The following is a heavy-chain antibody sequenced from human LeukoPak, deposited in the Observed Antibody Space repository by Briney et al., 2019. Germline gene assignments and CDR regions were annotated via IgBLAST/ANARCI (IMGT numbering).Heavy chain of an antibody. D-gene: IGHD2-8*02. V-gene: IGHV3-7*01. J-gene: IGHJ4*02. CDR3: AKWTTSGAGIEY. CDR2: IKPDGSEK. CDR1: GFTFSGNW. Sequence: PGGSLRLSCAASGFTFSGNWMAWVRQAPGKGLEWVANIKPDGSEKYYVDSVKGRFTIFRDNAESSVYLQMNSVRADDTALYYCAKWTTSGAGIEYWGQGTQVTVSS.